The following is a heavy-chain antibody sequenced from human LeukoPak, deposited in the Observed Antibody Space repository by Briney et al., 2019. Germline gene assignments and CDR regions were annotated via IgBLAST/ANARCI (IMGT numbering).Heavy chain of an antibody. V-gene: IGHV3-64D*06. CDR3: TRDSALLGVAFDL. D-gene: IGHD2-15*01. CDR1: GFPFNTYA. CDR2: ISSNGDNT. Sequence: PGGSLRLSCSASGFPFNTYAIHWVRQAPGKGLESVAGISSNGDNTDFADSAKGRFTISRDNSKSTLFLQMNSLRAEDTAVYFCTRDSALLGVAFDLWGQGTVVTVSS. J-gene: IGHJ3*01.